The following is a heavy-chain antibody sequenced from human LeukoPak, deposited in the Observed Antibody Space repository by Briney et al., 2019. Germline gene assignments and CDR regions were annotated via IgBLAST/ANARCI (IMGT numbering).Heavy chain of an antibody. V-gene: IGHV4-59*01. Sequence: SETLSLTCTVSGGSISSYYWSWIRQPPGKGLEWIGYIYYSGSTNYNPSLKSRVTISVDTSKNQFSLKLGSVAAADTAVYYCARSADSSGYSLLAANWGQGTLVTVSS. CDR3: ARSADSSGYSLLAAN. CDR1: GGSISSYY. CDR2: IYYSGST. J-gene: IGHJ4*02. D-gene: IGHD3-22*01.